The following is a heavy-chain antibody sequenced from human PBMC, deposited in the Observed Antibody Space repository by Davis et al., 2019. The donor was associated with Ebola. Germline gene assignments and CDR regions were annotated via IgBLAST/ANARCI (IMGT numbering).Heavy chain of an antibody. CDR1: GFIFRNYV. CDR2: FCTGGDT. V-gene: IGHV3-23*01. J-gene: IGHJ3*02. CDR3: VKDSSNIWFDI. D-gene: IGHD2/OR15-2a*01. Sequence: GGSLRLSCETSGFIFRNYVMSWFRQAPGKGLEWVSTFCTGGDTYYADSVKGRFAISRDNSRGTLYLQMNSLRVEDSAIYYCVKDSSNIWFDIWGQGTLVTVSS.